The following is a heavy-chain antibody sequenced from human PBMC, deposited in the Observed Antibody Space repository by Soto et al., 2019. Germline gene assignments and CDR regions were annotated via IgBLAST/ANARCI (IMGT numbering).Heavy chain of an antibody. Sequence: QAQLMQSGAEVKKPGSSVKVSCKASGGTFSGYAINWVRQAPGQGLEGMGGIIPLLGITDYGQKFQGRITIAADESTGTAYMDLRGLRAEDTAVYYWARDPRSITGTTSSEDFQHWGHGTLVSVSS. CDR2: IIPLLGIT. CDR3: ARDPRSITGTTSSEDFQH. V-gene: IGHV1-69*01. D-gene: IGHD1-20*01. J-gene: IGHJ1*01. CDR1: GGTFSGYA.